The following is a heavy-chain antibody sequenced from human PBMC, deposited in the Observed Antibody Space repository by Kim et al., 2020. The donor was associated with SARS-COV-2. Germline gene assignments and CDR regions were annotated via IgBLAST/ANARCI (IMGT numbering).Heavy chain of an antibody. CDR1: GGSISSSNW. D-gene: IGHD2-2*01. CDR2: IYHSGST. CDR3: ARDGSEACSSTSCYGY. Sequence: SETLSLTCAVSGGSISSSNWWSWVRQPPGKGLEWIGEIYHSGSTNYNPSLKSRVTISVDKSKNQFSLKLSSVTAADTAVYYCARDGSEACSSTSCYGYWGQGTLVTVSS. V-gene: IGHV4-4*02. J-gene: IGHJ4*02.